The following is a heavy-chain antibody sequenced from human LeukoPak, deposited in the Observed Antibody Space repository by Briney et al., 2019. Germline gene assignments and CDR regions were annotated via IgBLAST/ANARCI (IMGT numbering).Heavy chain of an antibody. V-gene: IGHV3-23*01. Sequence: PGGSLRLSCAASGFTFSSYAMSWVRQAPGKELEWVSAISGSGGSTYYADSVKGRFTISRDNSKNTLYLQMNSLRAEDTAVYYCAKSMGRRLLWFGEYPTPFDYWGQGTLVTVSS. D-gene: IGHD3-10*01. CDR2: ISGSGGST. CDR3: AKSMGRRLLWFGEYPTPFDY. J-gene: IGHJ4*02. CDR1: GFTFSSYA.